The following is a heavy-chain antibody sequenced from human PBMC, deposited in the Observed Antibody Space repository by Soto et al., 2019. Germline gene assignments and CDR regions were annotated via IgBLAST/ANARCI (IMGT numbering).Heavy chain of an antibody. D-gene: IGHD2-2*01. V-gene: IGHV1-3*01. CDR1: GYTFTSYA. Sequence: ASVKVSCKASGYTFTSYAMHWVRQAPGQRLEWMGWINAGNGNTKYSQKFQGRVTITRDTSASTAYMELSSLRSEDTAVYYCARVRSLGGRYCSSTSCPNFDYWGQGTLVTVSS. CDR2: INAGNGNT. J-gene: IGHJ4*02. CDR3: ARVRSLGGRYCSSTSCPNFDY.